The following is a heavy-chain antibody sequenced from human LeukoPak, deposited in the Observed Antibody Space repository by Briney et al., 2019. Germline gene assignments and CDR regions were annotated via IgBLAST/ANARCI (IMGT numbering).Heavy chain of an antibody. Sequence: GASVKVSCKASGGTFSSYAISWVRQAPGQGLEWMGRIIPILGIANYAQKFQGRVTITADKSTSTAYMELSSLRSEDTAVYYCARDTTYSGYDSSAQFWGQGTLVTVSS. D-gene: IGHD5-12*01. CDR1: GGTFSSYA. J-gene: IGHJ4*02. CDR2: IIPILGIA. V-gene: IGHV1-69*04. CDR3: ARDTTYSGYDSSAQF.